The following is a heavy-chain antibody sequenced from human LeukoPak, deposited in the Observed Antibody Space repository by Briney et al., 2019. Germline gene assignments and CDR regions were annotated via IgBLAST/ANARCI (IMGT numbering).Heavy chain of an antibody. CDR3: ARLGGAGATVTKSYYYGMDV. Sequence: SETLSLTCAVYGGSFSGYYWSWIRQPPGKGLEWIGEINHSGSTNYNPSLKSRGTISVDTSKNQLSLKLSSVTAADTAVYYCARLGGAGATVTKSYYYGMDVWGKGTTVTVSS. CDR1: GGSFSGYY. D-gene: IGHD4-11*01. J-gene: IGHJ6*04. CDR2: INHSGST. V-gene: IGHV4-34*01.